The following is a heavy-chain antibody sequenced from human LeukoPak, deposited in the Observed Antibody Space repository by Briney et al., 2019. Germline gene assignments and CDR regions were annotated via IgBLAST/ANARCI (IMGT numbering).Heavy chain of an antibody. CDR2: INHSGST. D-gene: IGHD3-22*01. J-gene: IGHJ3*02. CDR3: ASYDSSGYYFAFDI. CDR1: GGSFSGYY. V-gene: IGHV4-34*01. Sequence: TSETLSLTCAVSGGSFSGYYWSWIRQPPGKGLEWIGEINHSGSTNYNPSLKSRVTISVDTSKNQFSLKLSSVTAADTAVYYCASYDSSGYYFAFDIWGQGTMVTVSS.